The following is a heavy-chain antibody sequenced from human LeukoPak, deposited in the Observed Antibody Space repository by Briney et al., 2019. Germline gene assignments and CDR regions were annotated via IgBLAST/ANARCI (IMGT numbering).Heavy chain of an antibody. D-gene: IGHD1-26*01. CDR1: GGSISGYY. J-gene: IGHJ4*02. CDR2: IYYSGST. Sequence: SETLSLTCTVSGGSISGYYWSWIRQPPGKRLEWIGNIYYSGSTYYNPSLKSRVTISVDTSQNHFSLRLTSVTAADTAVYYCARERGWYSGSYVDSWGQGTLVTVSS. CDR3: ARERGWYSGSYVDS. V-gene: IGHV4-59*01.